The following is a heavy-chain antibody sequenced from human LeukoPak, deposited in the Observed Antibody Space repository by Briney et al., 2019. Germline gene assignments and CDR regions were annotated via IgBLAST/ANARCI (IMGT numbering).Heavy chain of an antibody. CDR1: GYTFTGNY. CDR3: ARAVVQLWLGFDP. CDR2: INPNSGGT. J-gene: IGHJ5*02. V-gene: IGHV1-2*02. D-gene: IGHD5-18*01. Sequence: ASVKVSCKASGYTFTGNYMHWVRQAPGQGLEWMGWINPNSGGTNYAQKFQGRVTMTRDTSISTAYMELSRLRSDDTAAYYCARAVVQLWLGFDPWGQGTLVTVSS.